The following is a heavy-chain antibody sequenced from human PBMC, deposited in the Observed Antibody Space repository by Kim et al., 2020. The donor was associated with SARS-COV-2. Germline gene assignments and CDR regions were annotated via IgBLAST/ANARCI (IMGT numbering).Heavy chain of an antibody. CDR2: IIPILGIA. V-gene: IGHV1-69*04. J-gene: IGHJ4*02. CDR3: ARGNYGSSYYFDY. CDR1: GGTFSSYA. Sequence: SVKVSCKASGGTFSSYAISWVRQAPGQGLEWMGRIIPILGIANYAQKFQGRVTITADKSTSTAYMELSSLRSEDTAVYYCARGNYGSSYYFDYWGQGTLVTVSS. D-gene: IGHD1-7*01.